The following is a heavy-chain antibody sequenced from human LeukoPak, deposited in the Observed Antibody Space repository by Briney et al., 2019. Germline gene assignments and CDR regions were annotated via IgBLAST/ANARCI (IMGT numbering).Heavy chain of an antibody. Sequence: SETLSLTCTVSGGSISSGSYYWTWIRQPAGKGLEWIGRIYISGSTNYNPSLKSRVTISVDTSKNQFSLKLSSLTAADTAVYYCAREGGSFDPWGQGTLVTVSS. CDR3: AREGGSFDP. CDR2: IYISGST. CDR1: GGSISSGSYY. J-gene: IGHJ5*02. D-gene: IGHD5-12*01. V-gene: IGHV4-61*02.